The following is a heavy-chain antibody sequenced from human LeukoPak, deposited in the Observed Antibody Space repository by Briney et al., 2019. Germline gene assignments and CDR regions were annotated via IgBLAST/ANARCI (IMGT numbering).Heavy chain of an antibody. CDR1: GFTFSSYG. CDR3: AKDLGGDYVWGSYRSPFDY. J-gene: IGHJ4*02. D-gene: IGHD3-16*02. CDR2: ISGSGGST. V-gene: IGHV3-23*01. Sequence: GGSLRLSCAASGFTFSSYGMSWVRQAPGKGLEWVSAISGSGGSTYYADSVKGRFTISRDNSKNTLYLQMNSLRAEDTAVYYCAKDLGGDYVWGSYRSPFDYWGQGTLVTVSS.